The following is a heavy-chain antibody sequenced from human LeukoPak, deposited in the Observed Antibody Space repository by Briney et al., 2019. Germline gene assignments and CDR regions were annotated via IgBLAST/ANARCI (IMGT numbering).Heavy chain of an antibody. V-gene: IGHV4-38-2*02. CDR3: ARLRRSRLAEFDY. D-gene: IGHD3-3*02. CDR2: ISHSGST. CDR1: GYSITSAYY. Sequence: SETLSLTCTVSGYSITSAYYWGWIRQPPGKGLKWIGSISHSGSTYYNPSLKSRVTISVDTSKNQFSLKLSSPTAADTAVYYCARLRRSRLAEFDYWGQGTLVTVSS. J-gene: IGHJ4*02.